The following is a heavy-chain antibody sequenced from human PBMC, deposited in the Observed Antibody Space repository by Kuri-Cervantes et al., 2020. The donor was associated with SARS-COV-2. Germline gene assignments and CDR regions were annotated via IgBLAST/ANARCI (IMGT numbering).Heavy chain of an antibody. D-gene: IGHD6-19*01. V-gene: IGHV6-1*01. J-gene: IGHJ6*02. CDR3: AREAYIIAVAGVVPDNYYVMDF. Sequence: SQTLSLTCAISGDSDSSNSAAWNWIRQSPSRGLEWLGRTYYRSKWYNDYAVSGKSRITINPDTSKKRFSLQLNSVTPEDTAVYYFAREAYIIAVAGVVPDNYYVMDFWAKGPRSPSP. CDR2: TYYRSKWYN. CDR1: GDSDSSNSAA.